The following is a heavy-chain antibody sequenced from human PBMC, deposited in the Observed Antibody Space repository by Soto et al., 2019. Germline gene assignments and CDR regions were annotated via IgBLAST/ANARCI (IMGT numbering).Heavy chain of an antibody. D-gene: IGHD1-26*01. CDR3: GAIVRELPY. Sequence: GGSLRLSFEGPTFIFSTYYMSWVRQAPGKGLEWVANIKPDGSDIYYVESVRGRFTISRDNAKNTLYLQMNSLRIEDTAMYYCGAIVRELPYWGQGTPVTVSS. J-gene: IGHJ4*02. CDR2: IKPDGSDI. V-gene: IGHV3-7*01. CDR1: TFIFSTYY.